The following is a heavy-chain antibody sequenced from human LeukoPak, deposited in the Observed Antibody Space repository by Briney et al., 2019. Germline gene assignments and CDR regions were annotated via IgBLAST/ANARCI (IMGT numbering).Heavy chain of an antibody. J-gene: IGHJ4*02. Sequence: GRSLRLSCAASGFTFSSYAMHWVRQAPGKGXXXXXXXXXXXSNKYYADSVKGRFTISRDNSKNTLYLQMNSLRAEDTAVYYCARDLSSGGYCSSTSCYGFDYWGQGTLVTVSS. CDR2: XXXXXSNK. CDR3: ARDLSSGGYCSSTSCYGFDY. CDR1: GFTFSSYA. V-gene: IGHV3-30-3*01. D-gene: IGHD2-2*01.